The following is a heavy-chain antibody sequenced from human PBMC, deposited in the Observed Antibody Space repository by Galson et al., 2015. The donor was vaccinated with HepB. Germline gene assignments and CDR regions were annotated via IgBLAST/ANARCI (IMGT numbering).Heavy chain of an antibody. CDR1: GDSVSSNSAA. V-gene: IGHV6-1*01. Sequence: CAISGDSVSSNSAAWNWIRQSPSRGLEWLGRTYYRSKWYNDYAVSVKSRITINPDTSKNQFSLQLNSVTPEDTAVYYCARSGSYSSSWYWSHYYYYYGMDVRGQGTTVTVSS. J-gene: IGHJ6*02. D-gene: IGHD6-13*01. CDR2: TYYRSKWYN. CDR3: ARSGSYSSSWYWSHYYYYYGMDV.